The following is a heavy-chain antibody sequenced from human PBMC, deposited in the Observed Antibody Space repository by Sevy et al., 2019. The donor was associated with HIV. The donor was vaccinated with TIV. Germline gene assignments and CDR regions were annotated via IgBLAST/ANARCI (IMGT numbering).Heavy chain of an antibody. V-gene: IGHV3-23*01. Sequence: GGSLRLSCAASGFTFSSYAMSWVRHAPGKGLEWVSAISGSGGRKYYADSVKGRFTISRDNSKNTLYLQMNSLRAEDTAVYYCTRAVVAAIYYYYYMDVWGKGTTVTVSS. CDR1: GFTFSSYA. J-gene: IGHJ6*03. CDR3: TRAVVAAIYYYYYMDV. CDR2: ISGSGGRK. D-gene: IGHD2-15*01.